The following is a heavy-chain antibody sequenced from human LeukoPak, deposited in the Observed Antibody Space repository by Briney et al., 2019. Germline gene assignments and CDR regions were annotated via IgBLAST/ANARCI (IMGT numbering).Heavy chain of an antibody. CDR2: IYHSGST. Sequence: PSETLSLTCTVSGYSISSGYYWGWIRQPPGKGLEWIGSIYHSGSTYYNPSLKSRVTISVDTSKNQFSLKLSSVTAADTAVYYCARDPYSSGLGGNWFDPXGXXTLVTVSS. D-gene: IGHD6-19*01. CDR1: GYSISSGYY. J-gene: IGHJ5*02. V-gene: IGHV4-38-2*02. CDR3: ARDPYSSGLGGNWFDP.